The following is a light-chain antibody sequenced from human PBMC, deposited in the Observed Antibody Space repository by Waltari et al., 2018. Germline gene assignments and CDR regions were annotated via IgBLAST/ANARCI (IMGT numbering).Light chain of an antibody. Sequence: EIVLTQSTGTLSLSTGERATLSCRASQSISTYLAWFQQRPCQAPRLLIYDASNRASGIPARFSGSGSGTDFTLTISSLEPEDFAVYYCQQRSDWPLAFGGGTKVEI. J-gene: IGKJ4*01. CDR3: QQRSDWPLA. V-gene: IGKV3-11*01. CDR2: DAS. CDR1: QSISTY.